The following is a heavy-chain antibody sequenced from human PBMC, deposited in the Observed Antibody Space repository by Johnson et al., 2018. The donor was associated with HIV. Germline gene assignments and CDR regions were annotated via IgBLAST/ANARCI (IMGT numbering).Heavy chain of an antibody. CDR2: IYSGDSA. V-gene: IGHV3-53*01. J-gene: IGHJ3*02. CDR1: GFTVSGHY. Sequence: EVQLVESGGGLIQPGGSLRLSCAASGFTVSGHYMNWVRQAPGKGLEWVSVIYSGDSACYTPSVKGRFTISRDNSKNTLYLQMNSLRAEDTAVYFCARERMAAAGTDAFDIWGQGTMVTVSS. D-gene: IGHD6-13*01. CDR3: ARERMAAAGTDAFDI.